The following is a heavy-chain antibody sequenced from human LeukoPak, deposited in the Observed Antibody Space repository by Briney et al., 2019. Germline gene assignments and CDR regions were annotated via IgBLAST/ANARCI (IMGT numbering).Heavy chain of an antibody. V-gene: IGHV3-23*01. CDR1: GFTFTSYA. Sequence: GGSLRLSCAASGFTFTSYAMNWVRQAPGKGLEWVSSISGSGGRTYYADSVKGRFTISRDNSKNTLCLQMNSLRAEDTAVYYCAKPARTDAFDIWGQGTMVTVSS. J-gene: IGHJ3*02. D-gene: IGHD1-14*01. CDR3: AKPARTDAFDI. CDR2: ISGSGGRT.